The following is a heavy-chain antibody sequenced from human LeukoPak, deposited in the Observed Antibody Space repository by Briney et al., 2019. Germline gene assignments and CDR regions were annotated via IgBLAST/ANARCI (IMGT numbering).Heavy chain of an antibody. D-gene: IGHD1-26*01. Sequence: SETLSLTCTVSGGSITSGSYYWSWIRQHPGEGLEYIGYIRYSGPTYSNPSLRSRASISLDTSKTQFSLRLTSVTAADTAVYYCARHGSGSSTFDYWGQGTLVTVSS. CDR2: IRYSGPT. CDR1: GGSITSGSYY. J-gene: IGHJ4*02. CDR3: ARHGSGSSTFDY. V-gene: IGHV4-31*03.